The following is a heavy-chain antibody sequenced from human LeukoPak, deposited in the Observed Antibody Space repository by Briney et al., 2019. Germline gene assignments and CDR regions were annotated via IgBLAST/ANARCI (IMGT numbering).Heavy chain of an antibody. Sequence: GRSLRLSCAASEFTFSNYAVHWVRQAPGKGLEWVASIKYDESEKFSVEGRFTISRDNAKNSLYLQIDSLRAGDTAMYYCARDGYEPGLYFDYWGQGTLVTASS. J-gene: IGHJ4*02. V-gene: IGHV3-7*03. CDR1: EFTFSNYA. D-gene: IGHD1-14*01. CDR2: IKYDESE. CDR3: ARDGYEPGLYFDY.